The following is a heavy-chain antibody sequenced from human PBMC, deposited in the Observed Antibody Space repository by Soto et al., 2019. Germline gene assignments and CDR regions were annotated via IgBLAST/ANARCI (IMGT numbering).Heavy chain of an antibody. CDR2: IYTSGST. J-gene: IGHJ6*02. CDR1: GGSISSYY. V-gene: IGHV4-4*07. D-gene: IGHD6-13*01. Sequence: SETLSLTCTVSGGSISSYYWSWIRQPAGKGLEWIGRIYTSGSTNYNPSLKSRVTMSVDTPKNQFSLKLSSVTAADTAVYYCARDSYLGRSSIAAPEYYYYGMDVWGQGTTVTVSS. CDR3: ARDSYLGRSSIAAPEYYYYGMDV.